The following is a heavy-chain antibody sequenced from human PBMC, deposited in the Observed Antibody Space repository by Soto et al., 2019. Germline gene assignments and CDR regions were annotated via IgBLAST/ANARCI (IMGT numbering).Heavy chain of an antibody. CDR3: ARDLVHDY. CDR1: GFTFSSYS. Sequence: GGSLRLSCAASGFTFSSYSMNWVRQAPGKGLEWVSYISSTSTTIKYADSVKGRFTISRDNAENSLYLQMDSLRAEDTAVYYCARDLVHDYWGQGTLVTVSS. CDR2: ISSTSTTI. V-gene: IGHV3-48*01. J-gene: IGHJ4*02.